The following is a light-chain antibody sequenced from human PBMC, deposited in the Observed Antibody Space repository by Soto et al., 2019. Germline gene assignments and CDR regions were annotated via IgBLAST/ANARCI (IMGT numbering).Light chain of an antibody. J-gene: IGKJ5*01. CDR2: DAT. Sequence: EIVLTQSPATLSLSPGERATLFCRASQSVIRYLAWYQQKPGQAPRLLIYDATNRATGIPARFSGSGSGTDFTLTISSLEPEDFAVYYCQQRYSWPPITFGQGTRLDIK. V-gene: IGKV3-11*01. CDR1: QSVIRY. CDR3: QQRYSWPPIT.